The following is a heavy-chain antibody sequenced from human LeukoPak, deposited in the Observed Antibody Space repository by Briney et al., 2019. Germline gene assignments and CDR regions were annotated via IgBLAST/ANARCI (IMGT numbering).Heavy chain of an antibody. CDR1: GGSFSSSNYY. D-gene: IGHD3-22*01. V-gene: IGHV4-39*07. Sequence: SETLSLTCAVYGGSFSSSNYYWGWIRQPPGKGLEWIGSIYYSGSTYYNPSLKSRVTISVDTSKNQFSLKLSSVTAADTAVYYCARDPSYYYDSSGYYYGHFDYWGQGTLVTVSS. CDR3: ARDPSYYYDSSGYYYGHFDY. J-gene: IGHJ4*02. CDR2: IYYSGST.